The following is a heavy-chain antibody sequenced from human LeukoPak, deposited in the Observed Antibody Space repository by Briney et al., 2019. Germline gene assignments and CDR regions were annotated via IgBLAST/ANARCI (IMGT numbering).Heavy chain of an antibody. CDR3: ARGLFLSGYLDAFDV. CDR2: IYNDGRT. Sequence: GGSLRLSCAASGYTVNNKYMTWVRQAPGKGLEWVSLIYNDGRTYYADSVKGRCTISRDNLKNVLYLQMNSLKVEDTALYYCARGLFLSGYLDAFDVWGQGTVVTVSS. J-gene: IGHJ3*01. CDR1: GYTVNNKY. V-gene: IGHV3-53*01. D-gene: IGHD3-22*01.